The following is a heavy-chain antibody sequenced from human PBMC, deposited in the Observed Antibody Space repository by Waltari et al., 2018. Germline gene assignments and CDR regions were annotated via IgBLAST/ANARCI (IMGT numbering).Heavy chain of an antibody. V-gene: IGHV3-30-3*01. CDR3: ARPVAATSSYCDY. D-gene: IGHD1-26*01. CDR2: ISYDGSNK. J-gene: IGHJ4*02. CDR1: GFTFSSYA. Sequence: VQLVESGGGLVQPGGSLRLSCSASGFTFSSYAMHWVRQAPGKGLGWVAVISYDGSNKYYADSVKGRFTISRDKSKNTLYLQRNSLSAEDTAVYYCARPVAATSSYCDYWGQGTLVTSPQ.